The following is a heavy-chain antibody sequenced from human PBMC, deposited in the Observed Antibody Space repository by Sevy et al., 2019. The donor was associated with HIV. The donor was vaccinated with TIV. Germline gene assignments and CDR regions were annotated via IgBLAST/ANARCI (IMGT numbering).Heavy chain of an antibody. CDR3: AKDPRPYGDNVEGFDF. V-gene: IGHV3-30*18. J-gene: IGHJ4*02. Sequence: GGSLRLSCEVSVFTLSTHVRYWVRQAPGKGLEWVAGISYDESTQYYGDSVKGRFTVSRDNSKNTLFLQMHSLRPEDTAVYYCAKDPRPYGDNVEGFDFWGQGTLVTVSS. D-gene: IGHD4-17*01. CDR2: ISYDESTQ. CDR1: VFTLSTHV.